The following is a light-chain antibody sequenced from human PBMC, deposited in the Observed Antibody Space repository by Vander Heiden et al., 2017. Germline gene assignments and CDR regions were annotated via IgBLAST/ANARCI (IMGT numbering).Light chain of an antibody. CDR2: ENN. CDR3: GTWDSSLSAV. CDR1: SSNIGNNY. Sequence: QSVLPQPPSVSAAPGQKVPIPCSGSSSNIGNNYVSWYQQLPGTAPKLLIYENNKRPSGIPDRFSGSKSGTSATLGITGLQTGDEADYYCGTWDSSLSAVFGGGTKLTVL. V-gene: IGLV1-51*02. J-gene: IGLJ3*02.